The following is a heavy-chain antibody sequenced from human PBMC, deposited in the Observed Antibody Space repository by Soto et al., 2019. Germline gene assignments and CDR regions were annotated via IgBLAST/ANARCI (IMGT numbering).Heavy chain of an antibody. D-gene: IGHD6-19*01. CDR3: ARPAVAASNWFDP. V-gene: IGHV3-21*01. Sequence: GGSLRLSCAASGFTFSSYSMNWVRQAPGKGLEWVSSISSSSSYIYYADSVKGRFTISRDNAKNTLFLQMNSLRDEDTAVYYCARPAVAASNWFDPWGQGTLVTVSS. J-gene: IGHJ5*02. CDR1: GFTFSSYS. CDR2: ISSSSSYI.